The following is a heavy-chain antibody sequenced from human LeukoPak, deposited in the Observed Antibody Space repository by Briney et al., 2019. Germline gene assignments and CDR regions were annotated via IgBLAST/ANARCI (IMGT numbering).Heavy chain of an antibody. CDR2: IYYSGST. D-gene: IGHD3-16*02. V-gene: IGHV4-59*01. CDR3: ARKYYDYVWGSYRWYNWFDP. Sequence: PSETLSLTCTVSGGSISSYYWSWIRQPPGKGLEWIGYIYYSGSTNYNPSLKSRVTISVDTSKNQFSLKLSSVTAADTAVYYCARKYYDYVWGSYRWYNWFDPWGQGTLVTVSS. CDR1: GGSISSYY. J-gene: IGHJ5*02.